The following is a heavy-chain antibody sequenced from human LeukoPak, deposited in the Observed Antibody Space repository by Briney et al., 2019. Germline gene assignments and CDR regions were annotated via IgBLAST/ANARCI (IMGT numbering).Heavy chain of an antibody. CDR3: ARAGRQMGGGYYFDY. Sequence: ASVKVSFKASGYTFTSYGISWVRQAPGQGLEWMGWISAYNGNTNYAQKLQGIVTMTTDTSTSTAYMELRSLRSDDTAVYYCARAGRQMGGGYYFDYWGQGTLVTVSS. D-gene: IGHD4-23*01. CDR2: ISAYNGNT. V-gene: IGHV1-18*01. J-gene: IGHJ4*02. CDR1: GYTFTSYG.